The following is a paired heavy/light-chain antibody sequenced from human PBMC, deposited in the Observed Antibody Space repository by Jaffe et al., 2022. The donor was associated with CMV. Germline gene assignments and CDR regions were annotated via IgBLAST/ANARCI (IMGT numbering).Heavy chain of an antibody. D-gene: IGHD2-21*02. CDR3: ARDHNWIVVVTAIPGNWFDP. CDR1: GYTFTSYY. CDR2: INPSGGST. V-gene: IGHV1-46*01. Sequence: QVQLVQSGAEVKKPGASVKVSCKASGYTFTSYYMHWVRQAPGQGLEWMGIINPSGGSTSYAQKFQGRVTMTRDTSTSTVYMELSSLRSEDTAVYYCARDHNWIVVVTAIPGNWFDPWGQGTLVTVSS. J-gene: IGHJ5*02.
Light chain of an antibody. J-gene: IGKJ2*01. V-gene: IGKV3-11*01. Sequence: EIVLTQSPATLSLSPGERATLSCRASQSVSSYLAWYQQKPGQAPRLLIYDASNRATGIPARFSGSGSGTDFTLTISSLEPEDFAVYYCQQRSNWPPLVYTFGQGTKLEIK. CDR3: QQRSNWPPLVYT. CDR1: QSVSSY. CDR2: DAS.